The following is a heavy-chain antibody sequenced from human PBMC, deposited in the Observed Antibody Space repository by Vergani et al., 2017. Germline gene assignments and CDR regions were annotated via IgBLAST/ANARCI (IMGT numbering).Heavy chain of an antibody. CDR1: GFTFSSYS. Sequence: EVQLVESGRGLVQPGGSLRLSCAASGFTFSSYSMNWVRQAPGKGLEWVSYISSSSSTIYYADSVKGRFTISRDNAKNSLYLQMNSLRAEDTAVYYCARADGDYVXGSYRPDYYYGMDVWGQGTTVTVSS. D-gene: IGHD3-16*02. J-gene: IGHJ6*02. CDR3: ARADGDYVXGSYRPDYYYGMDV. V-gene: IGHV3-48*01. CDR2: ISSSSSTI.